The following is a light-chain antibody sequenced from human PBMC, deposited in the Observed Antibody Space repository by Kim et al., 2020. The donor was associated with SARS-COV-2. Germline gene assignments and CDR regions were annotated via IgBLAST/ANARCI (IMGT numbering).Light chain of an antibody. CDR1: SSNIVAGYD. Sequence: VTSSCTGSSSNIVAGYDVHWYQQLPGTAPKLLIYGNSNRPSGVPDRFSGSKSGTSASLAITGLQAEDEADYYCQSYDSSLSGSGVFGGGTQLTVL. V-gene: IGLV1-40*01. CDR3: QSYDSSLSGSGV. J-gene: IGLJ2*01. CDR2: GNS.